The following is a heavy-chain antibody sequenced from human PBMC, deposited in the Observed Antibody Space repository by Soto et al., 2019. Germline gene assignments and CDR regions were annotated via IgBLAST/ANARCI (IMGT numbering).Heavy chain of an antibody. CDR2: IYYSGGT. Sequence: QVQLQESGPGLVKPSQTLSLTCTVSGGSVSSGDYYWSWIRQPPGKGLEWIGDIYYSGGTYYNPSLKSRVIISVDTYKDQFSLKLSSVTAAEPAVYYCARGAVGVSGFFAPWGQGTLVTVSS. J-gene: IGHJ5*02. CDR3: ARGAVGVSGFFAP. V-gene: IGHV4-30-4*01. D-gene: IGHD3-16*01. CDR1: GGSVSSGDYY.